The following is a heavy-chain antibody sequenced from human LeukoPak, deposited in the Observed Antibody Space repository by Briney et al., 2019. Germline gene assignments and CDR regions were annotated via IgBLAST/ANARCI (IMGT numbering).Heavy chain of an antibody. Sequence: TSETLSLTCTVSGGFITAYYWSWIRQPPGKGLEWIGYVYYSGSTEYNPSLRSRITISLEMSKQQFSLNLTSVTAADTAIYYCASNTGTVFDYWGQGALVTVSS. CDR2: VYYSGST. V-gene: IGHV4-59*01. D-gene: IGHD7-27*01. CDR1: GGFITAYY. J-gene: IGHJ4*02. CDR3: ASNTGTVFDY.